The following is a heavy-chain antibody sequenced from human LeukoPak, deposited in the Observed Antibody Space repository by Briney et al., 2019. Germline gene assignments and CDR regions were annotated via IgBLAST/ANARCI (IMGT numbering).Heavy chain of an antibody. CDR2: FSTYNGDT. J-gene: IGHJ3*01. Sequence: GSSVRVSCKASGDTFTNYGINWVRQAPGQRPEWMGWFSTYNGDTKYAQKLKGRLTLTADTLKTTAYMELRTLISDDTATYYCAIGQGVITWGGADVYDVWGQGTTVIVSS. CDR3: AIGQGVITWGGADVYDV. CDR1: GDTFTNYG. D-gene: IGHD3-16*01. V-gene: IGHV1-18*01.